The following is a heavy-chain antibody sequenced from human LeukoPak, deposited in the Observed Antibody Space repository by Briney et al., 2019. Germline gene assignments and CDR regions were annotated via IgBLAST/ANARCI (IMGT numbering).Heavy chain of an antibody. J-gene: IGHJ4*02. D-gene: IGHD3-22*01. V-gene: IGHV4-30-4*01. CDR1: GGSISSGDYY. Sequence: SQTLSLTCTVSGGSISSGDYYWSWIRQPPGKGLEWIGYIYYSGSTYYNPSLKSRVTISVDTSKNQFSLKLSSVTAADTAVYYCARDDSSDYDSIFDYWGQGTLATVSS. CDR2: IYYSGST. CDR3: ARDDSSDYDSIFDY.